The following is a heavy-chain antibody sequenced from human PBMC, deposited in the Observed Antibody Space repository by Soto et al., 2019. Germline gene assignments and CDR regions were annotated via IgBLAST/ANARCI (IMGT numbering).Heavy chain of an antibody. Sequence: QVQLVQSGAEVKRPGASLKVSCKASGYSFTDYYLHWVRQAPGQGLEWVGWINPNSGDTNLAQKFQGRVTMTSDTSISTAYMELSSLKSDDTAVYYCAIRTGQLAIISEFDGYCYLDLWGRGTLVSVSS. J-gene: IGHJ2*01. CDR3: AIRTGQLAIISEFDGYCYLDL. CDR2: INPNSGDT. CDR1: GYSFTDYY. D-gene: IGHD6-13*01. V-gene: IGHV1-2*02.